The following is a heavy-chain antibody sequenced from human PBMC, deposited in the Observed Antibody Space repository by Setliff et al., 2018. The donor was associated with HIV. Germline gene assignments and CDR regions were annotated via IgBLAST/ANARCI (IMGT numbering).Heavy chain of an antibody. V-gene: IGHV4-59*11. J-gene: IGHJ4*01. D-gene: IGHD5-18*01. CDR1: GGSISSHY. Sequence: SETLSLTCTVSGGSISSHYWNWIWQPPGKGLEWIGYIYYSGSTNYNPSLKSRVTISVDTSKNQFSLRLSSVTAADTAVYYCARTEDYSFGDAPFDYWGHGTRVTVSS. CDR2: IYYSGST. CDR3: ARTEDYSFGDAPFDY.